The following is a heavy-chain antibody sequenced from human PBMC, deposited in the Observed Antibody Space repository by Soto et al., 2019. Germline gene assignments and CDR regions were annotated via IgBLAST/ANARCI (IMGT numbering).Heavy chain of an antibody. Sequence: PSETLSLTCAVYGGSFSGYYWSWIRQPPGKGLEWIGEISHSGSTNYNPSLKSRVTISVDTSKNQFSLKLSSVTAADTAVYYCARRPGYSSGWYIYYYGMDVWGQGTTVTVSS. CDR2: ISHSGST. CDR1: GGSFSGYY. CDR3: ARRPGYSSGWYIYYYGMDV. V-gene: IGHV4-34*01. D-gene: IGHD6-19*01. J-gene: IGHJ6*02.